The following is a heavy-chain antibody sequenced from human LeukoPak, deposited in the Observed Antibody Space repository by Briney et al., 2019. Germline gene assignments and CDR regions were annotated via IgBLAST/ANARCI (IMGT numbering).Heavy chain of an antibody. CDR2: IYYSGST. CDR3: ARLDILTGYSIRGAFDI. J-gene: IGHJ3*02. Sequence: SETLSLTCTVSGGSISSSSYYWGWIRQPPGKGLEWIGSIYYSGSTYYNPSLKSRVTISVDTSKNQFSLKLSSVTAADTAVYYCARLDILTGYSIRGAFDIWGQGTMVTVSS. V-gene: IGHV4-39*01. D-gene: IGHD3-9*01. CDR1: GGSISSSSYY.